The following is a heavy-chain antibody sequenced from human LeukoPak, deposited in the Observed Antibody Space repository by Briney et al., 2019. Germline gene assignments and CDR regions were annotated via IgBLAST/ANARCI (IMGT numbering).Heavy chain of an antibody. CDR3: ARDLHYYVAMAV. V-gene: IGHV3-23*01. CDR1: GFTFSAYA. J-gene: IGHJ6*02. CDR2: IGSDNKP. D-gene: IGHD3-10*02. Sequence: GGSLRLSCEASGFTFSAYAMTWVRQAPREGLEWVSSIGSDNKPHYSESVKGRFAISRDNSKNMLFLQLNSLRAEDTALYYCARDLHYYVAMAVWGQGTTVTVSS.